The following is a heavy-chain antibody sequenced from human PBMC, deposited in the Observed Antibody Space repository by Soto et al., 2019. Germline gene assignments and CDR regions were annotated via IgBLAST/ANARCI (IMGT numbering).Heavy chain of an antibody. D-gene: IGHD3-10*01. CDR1: GGSITSYH. J-gene: IGHJ4*02. Sequence: SETLSLTCIVSGGSITSYHWSWIRQLPEKGLEWIAYTSYTGNTNYNPSLKSRVTISVDTSKRQFSLRLTSVTAADTAVYYCARDGYDGSGSPYPAFWGPGTQVTVSS. CDR3: ARDGYDGSGSPYPAF. CDR2: TSYTGNT. V-gene: IGHV4-59*01.